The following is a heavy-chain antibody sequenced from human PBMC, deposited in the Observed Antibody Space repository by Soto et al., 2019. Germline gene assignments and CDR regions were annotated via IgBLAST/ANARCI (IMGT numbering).Heavy chain of an antibody. CDR1: GFTFSSYG. CDR2: ISYDGSNK. V-gene: IGHV3-30*18. Sequence: GGSLRLSCAASGFTFSSYGMHWVRQAPGKGLEWVAVISYDGSNKYYADSVKGRFTISRDNSKNTLYLQMNSLRAEDTAVYYCAKGHDYGDYFDYWGQGTLVTVSS. J-gene: IGHJ4*02. CDR3: AKGHDYGDYFDY. D-gene: IGHD4-17*01.